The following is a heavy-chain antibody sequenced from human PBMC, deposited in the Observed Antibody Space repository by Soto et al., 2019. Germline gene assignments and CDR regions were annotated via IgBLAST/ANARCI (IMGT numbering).Heavy chain of an antibody. CDR1: NGSVSSSTYY. CDR3: AGGYYYRSSGYYFYYYTMDV. CDR2: VYFGGST. V-gene: IGHV4-39*01. J-gene: IGHJ6*02. D-gene: IGHD3-22*01. Sequence: SEALSLTCTVSNGSVSSSTYYWGWIRQPPGKGLEWIGNVYFGGSTYYNPSLKSRVTISVETSKSQFSLKLSSVTAADTAVYYCAGGYYYRSSGYYFYYYTMDVWGQGTTLT.